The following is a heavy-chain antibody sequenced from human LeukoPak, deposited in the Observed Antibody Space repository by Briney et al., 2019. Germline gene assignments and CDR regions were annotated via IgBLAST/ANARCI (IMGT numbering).Heavy chain of an antibody. CDR1: GFTFSSYA. CDR2: ISYDGSNK. V-gene: IGHV3-30-3*01. Sequence: PGGSLRLSCAASGFTFSSYAMPWVRQAPGKGLEWVAVISYDGSNKYYADSVKGRFTISRDNSKNTLYLQMNSLRAEDTAVYYCARVDTAMVRYFYFDYWGQGTLVTVSS. D-gene: IGHD5-18*01. CDR3: ARVDTAMVRYFYFDY. J-gene: IGHJ4*02.